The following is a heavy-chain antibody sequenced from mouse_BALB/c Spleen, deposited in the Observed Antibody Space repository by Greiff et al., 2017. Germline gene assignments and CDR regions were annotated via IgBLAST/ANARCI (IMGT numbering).Heavy chain of an antibody. J-gene: IGHJ3*01. D-gene: IGHD2-4*01. Sequence: EVKLVESGGGLVKPGGSLKLSCAASGFTFSSYAMSWVRQSPEKRLEWVAEISSGGSYTYYPDTVTGRFTISRDNAKNTLYLEMSSLRSEDTAMYYCARGGYDYPAWFAYWGQGTLVTVSA. CDR1: GFTFSSYA. CDR2: ISSGGSYT. CDR3: ARGGYDYPAWFAY. V-gene: IGHV5-9-4*01.